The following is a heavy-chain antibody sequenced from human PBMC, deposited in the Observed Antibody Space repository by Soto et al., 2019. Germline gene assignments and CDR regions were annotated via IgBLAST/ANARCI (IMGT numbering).Heavy chain of an antibody. CDR1: GYTFTSYS. V-gene: IGHV1-3*01. D-gene: IGHD3-3*01. CDR2: ISAGNGNT. Sequence: ASVKVSCKASGYTFTSYSIHWVRQAPGQRLEWMGWISAGNGNTKYSQKFQGRVTITRDTSASTAYMGLSSLRSEDTAVYYCARVARFLDYWGQGTPVTVSS. CDR3: ARVARFLDY. J-gene: IGHJ4*02.